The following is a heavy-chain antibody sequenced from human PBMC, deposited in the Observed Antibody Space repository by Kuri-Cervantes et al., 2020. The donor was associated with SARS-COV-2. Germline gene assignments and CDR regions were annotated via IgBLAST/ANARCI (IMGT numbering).Heavy chain of an antibody. V-gene: IGHV3-21*01. D-gene: IGHD7-27*01. Sequence: GESLKISCAASGFTFSSYSMNWVRQAPGKGLEWVSSISSSSSYIYYADSVKGRFTISRDNAKNSLYLQMNSLRAEDTAVYYCAELGMGPVDYWGQGTLVTVSS. J-gene: IGHJ4*02. CDR1: GFTFSSYS. CDR2: ISSSSSYI. CDR3: AELGMGPVDY.